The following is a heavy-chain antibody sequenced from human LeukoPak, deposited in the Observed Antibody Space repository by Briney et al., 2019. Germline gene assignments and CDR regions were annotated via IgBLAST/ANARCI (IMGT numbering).Heavy chain of an antibody. J-gene: IGHJ6*02. CDR1: GGTFSSYA. CDR2: IIPIFGTA. CDR3: ARHFNGGLYGMDV. D-gene: IGHD3-16*01. Sequence: SVKVSCKASGGTFSSYAISWVRQAPGQGLEWLGGIIPIFGTANYAQKFQGRVTMTRNTSISTAYMELSSLRSEDTAVYYCARHFNGGLYGMDVWGQGTTVTVSS. V-gene: IGHV1-69*05.